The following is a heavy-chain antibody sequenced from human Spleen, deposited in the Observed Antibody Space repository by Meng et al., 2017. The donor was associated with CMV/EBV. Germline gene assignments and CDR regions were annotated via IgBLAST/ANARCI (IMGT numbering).Heavy chain of an antibody. D-gene: IGHD3-9*01. Sequence: SVKVSCKASGGTFSSYAISWVRQAPGQGLEWMGGIIPIFGTANYAQKFQGRVTLTTDTSTRTVYMELRSLRSDDTAVYYCARSITIYQIDYWGQGTLVTVSS. CDR3: ARSITIYQIDY. V-gene: IGHV1-69*05. CDR1: GGTFSSYA. CDR2: IIPIFGTA. J-gene: IGHJ4*02.